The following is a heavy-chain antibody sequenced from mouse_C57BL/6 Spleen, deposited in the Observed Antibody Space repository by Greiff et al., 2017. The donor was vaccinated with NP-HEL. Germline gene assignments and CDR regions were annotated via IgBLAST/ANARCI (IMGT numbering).Heavy chain of an antibody. Sequence: DVQLQESGPGLVKPSQSLSLTCSVTGYSITSGYYWNWIRQFPGNKLEWMGYISYDGSNNYNPSLKNRISITRDTSKNQFFLKLNSVTTEDTATYYCARSDYDGYWYFDVWGTGTTVTVSS. CDR1: GYSITSGYY. D-gene: IGHD2-4*01. V-gene: IGHV3-6*01. J-gene: IGHJ1*03. CDR2: ISYDGSN. CDR3: ARSDYDGYWYFDV.